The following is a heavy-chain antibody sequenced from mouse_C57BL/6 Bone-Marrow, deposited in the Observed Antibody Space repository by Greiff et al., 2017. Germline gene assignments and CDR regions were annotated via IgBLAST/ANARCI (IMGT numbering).Heavy chain of an antibody. CDR2: IYPGSGNT. CDR3: ARSEYYYGSSPYDFDY. V-gene: IGHV1-76*01. J-gene: IGHJ2*01. D-gene: IGHD1-1*01. CDR1: GYTFTDYY. Sequence: VMLVESGAELVRPGASVKLSCKASGYTFTDYYINWVKQRPGQGLEWIARIYPGSGNTYYNEKFKGKATLTAEKSSSTAYMQLSSLTSEDSAVYFCARSEYYYGSSPYDFDYWGQGTTLTVSS.